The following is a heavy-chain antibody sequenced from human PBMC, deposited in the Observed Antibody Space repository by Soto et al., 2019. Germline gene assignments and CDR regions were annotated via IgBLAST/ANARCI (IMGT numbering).Heavy chain of an antibody. J-gene: IGHJ4*02. CDR3: AKDDAGHPDF. Sequence: QVQLVQSGAEVKRPGASVKVSCKASGFTFTGYYMHWVRQAPGQGLEWIGWINPNTGVANYAQKFRDWVTITRDTSITTGYLELSGLKSDDTAVYFCAKDDAGHPDFWGQGTLLTASS. V-gene: IGHV1-2*04. CDR1: GFTFTGYY. D-gene: IGHD6-13*01. CDR2: INPNTGVA.